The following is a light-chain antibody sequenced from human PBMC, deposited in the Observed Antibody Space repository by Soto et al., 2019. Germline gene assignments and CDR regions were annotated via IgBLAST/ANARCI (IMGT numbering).Light chain of an antibody. Sequence: QSGLTQPASVSGSPGQSITISCTAASTDVDDYYLVSWYQHHPGKAPKLIIYEVSNRPSGVSHRFSASMSGNTASLTISGLQAEEEADYYCGSYTNTTDVFGNGTKVAVL. CDR1: STDVDDYYL. V-gene: IGLV2-14*01. J-gene: IGLJ1*01. CDR2: EVS. CDR3: GSYTNTTDV.